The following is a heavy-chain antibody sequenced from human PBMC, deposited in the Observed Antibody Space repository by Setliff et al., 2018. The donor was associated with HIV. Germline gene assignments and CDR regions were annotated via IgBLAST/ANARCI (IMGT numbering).Heavy chain of an antibody. V-gene: IGHV4-59*08. CDR2: FSFSADN. J-gene: IGHJ5*01. CDR1: GVSISRYY. D-gene: IGHD3-10*01. CDR3: ARHGRSYDSGRWYNWFDS. Sequence: SETLSLTCTVSGVSISRYYWNWIRQPPGKGLEWIGYFSFSADNKYNPSLQSRVAISGDTSKNQFSLTLNSLTAADTALYFCARHGRSYDSGRWYNWFDSWGQGTPVTVSS.